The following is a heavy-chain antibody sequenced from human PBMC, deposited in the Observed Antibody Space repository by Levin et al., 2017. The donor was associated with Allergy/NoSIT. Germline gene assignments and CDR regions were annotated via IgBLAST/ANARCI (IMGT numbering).Heavy chain of an antibody. CDR2: IKPDGSRT. V-gene: IGHV3-7*02. J-gene: IGHJ4*02. Sequence: PGGSLRLSCAASGFTFSSTWMSWVRLAPGKGMEWVANIKPDGSRTYYVDSVKGRFTISRDNAKISLFLQMNSLSVQDTAVYYCASGRFSSGWYPDYIDYWGEGTLVTVSS. D-gene: IGHD6-19*01. CDR3: ASGRFSSGWYPDYIDY. CDR1: GFTFSSTW.